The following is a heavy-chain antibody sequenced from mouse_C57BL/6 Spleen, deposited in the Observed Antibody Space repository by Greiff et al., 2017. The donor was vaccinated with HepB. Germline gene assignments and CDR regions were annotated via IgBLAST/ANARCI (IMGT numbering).Heavy chain of an antibody. J-gene: IGHJ2*01. CDR1: GYTFTDYY. D-gene: IGHD1-1*01. CDR3: ARSRDYYGSSPFDY. CDR2: IYPGSGNT. Sequence: QVQLQQSGAELVRPGASVKLSCKASGYTFTDYYINWVKQRPGQGLEWIARIYPGSGNTYYNEKFKGKATLTAEKSSSTAYMQLSSLTSEDSAVYFCARSRDYYGSSPFDYWGQGTTLTVSS. V-gene: IGHV1-76*01.